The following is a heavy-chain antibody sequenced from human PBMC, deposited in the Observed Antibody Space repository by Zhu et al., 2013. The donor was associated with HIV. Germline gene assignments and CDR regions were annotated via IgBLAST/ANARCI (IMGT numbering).Heavy chain of an antibody. CDR2: INPKSGAT. CDR1: SSIFNHMY. Sequence: QVHLEQSGAEVKKPGTSVRVSCRASSSIFNHMYVNWLRLVPGEGLEWLGWINPKSGATNSARRFHDRVTMTTNTSINTVYMELRGLLSDDTGIYFCASDLLGVRPLTVWGPGTGGHRSLQ. V-gene: IGHV1-2*02. D-gene: IGHD3-3*01. CDR3: ASDLLGVRPLTV. J-gene: IGHJ3*01.